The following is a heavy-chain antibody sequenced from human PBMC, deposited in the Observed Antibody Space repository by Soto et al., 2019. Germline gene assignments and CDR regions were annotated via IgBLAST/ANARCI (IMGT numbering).Heavy chain of an antibody. D-gene: IGHD3-10*01. Sequence: QVQLLESGPGLVKPSETLSLTCTVSGGSISSSYWSWIRQPPGKGLEWIGYIYYTGTTNYNPSLKSRVTISLDTPKNQFSLKLTSVTAADTAVYYCARGRVPGYWGQGTLVTVSS. J-gene: IGHJ4*02. V-gene: IGHV4-59*01. CDR3: ARGRVPGY. CDR2: IYYTGTT. CDR1: GGSISSSY.